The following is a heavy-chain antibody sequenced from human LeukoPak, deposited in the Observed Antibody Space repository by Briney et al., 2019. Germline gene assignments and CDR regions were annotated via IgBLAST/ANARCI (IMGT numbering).Heavy chain of an antibody. CDR2: INHSGST. Sequence: NPSETLSLTCAVYGGSFSGYYWSWIRQPPGKGLEWIGEINHSGSTNYNPSLKSRVTISVDTSKNQFSLKLSSVTAADTAVYYCARRFRGLIWNWFDPWGQGTLVTVSS. CDR1: GGSFSGYY. J-gene: IGHJ5*02. V-gene: IGHV4-34*01. CDR3: ARRFRGLIWNWFDP. D-gene: IGHD2-8*01.